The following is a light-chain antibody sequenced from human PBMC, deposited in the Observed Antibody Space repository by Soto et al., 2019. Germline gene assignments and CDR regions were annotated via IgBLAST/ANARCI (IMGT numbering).Light chain of an antibody. CDR3: QQNYSIPIT. V-gene: IGKV1-39*01. CDR1: QSISTS. J-gene: IGKJ5*01. CDR2: GAS. Sequence: DIQMTQSRSSLSASVGDRVTFTCRVSQSISTSLNWYHQKPGKAPDLLIYGASSLQSGDTSRFTGSGSGTDFTLTITDLQPEDFATYYCQQNYSIPITFGQGTRLEIK.